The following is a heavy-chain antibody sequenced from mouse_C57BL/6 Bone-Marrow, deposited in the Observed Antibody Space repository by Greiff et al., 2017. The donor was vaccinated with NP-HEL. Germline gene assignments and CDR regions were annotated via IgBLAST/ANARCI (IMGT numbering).Heavy chain of an antibody. CDR3: AREGHYYGSSSAWFAY. V-gene: IGHV5-4*01. J-gene: IGHJ3*01. CDR1: GFTFSSYA. CDR2: ISDGGSYT. Sequence: EVQLQESGGGLVKPGGSLKLSCAASGFTFSSYAMSWVRQTPEKRLEWVATISDGGSYTYYPDNVKGRFTISRDNAKNNLYLQMSHLKSEDTAMYYCAREGHYYGSSSAWFAYWGQGTLVTVSA. D-gene: IGHD1-1*01.